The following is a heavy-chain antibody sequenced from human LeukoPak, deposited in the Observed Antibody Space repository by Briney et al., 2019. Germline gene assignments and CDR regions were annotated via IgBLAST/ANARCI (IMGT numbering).Heavy chain of an antibody. D-gene: IGHD6-19*01. CDR3: ARVPRPQWLVSYYYYYMDV. J-gene: IGHJ6*03. Sequence: GASVKVSCKASGYTFTGYYMHWVRQAPGQGLEWMGWINPNSGGTNYAQKFQGRVTMTRDTSISTAYMELSRLRSDDTAVYYCARVPRPQWLVSYYYYYMDVWGKGTTVTISS. CDR1: GYTFTGYY. CDR2: INPNSGGT. V-gene: IGHV1-2*02.